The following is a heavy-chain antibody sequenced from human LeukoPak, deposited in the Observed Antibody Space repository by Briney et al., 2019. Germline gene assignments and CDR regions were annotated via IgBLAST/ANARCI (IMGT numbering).Heavy chain of an antibody. CDR2: IYHSGSGST. V-gene: IGHV4-30-2*01. CDR1: GGSISSGGHS. D-gene: IGHD4-17*01. Sequence: SETLSLTCTVSGGSISSGGHSWSWIRQPPGKGLEWIGYIYHSGSGSTYYNPSLKSRVTISVDTSKNQFSLKLSSATAADTAVYYCARGGRGYGDYFGVDAFDIWGQGTMVTVSS. J-gene: IGHJ3*02. CDR3: ARGGRGYGDYFGVDAFDI.